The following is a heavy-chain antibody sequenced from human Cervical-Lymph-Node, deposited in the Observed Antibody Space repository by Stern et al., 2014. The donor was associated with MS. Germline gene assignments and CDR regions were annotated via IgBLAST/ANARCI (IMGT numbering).Heavy chain of an antibody. J-gene: IGHJ5*02. Sequence: QLQLQESGPGLLRPSETLSLTCTVSGASITSYYWSWIRQPPGKGLECIGYIYYSGTTNYNASLKGRVAISIDTSKTQFSLRLSSVTAADTAVYYCARATDLWGQGTLVTVSS. CDR3: ARATDL. CDR1: GASITSYY. CDR2: IYYSGTT. V-gene: IGHV4-59*01.